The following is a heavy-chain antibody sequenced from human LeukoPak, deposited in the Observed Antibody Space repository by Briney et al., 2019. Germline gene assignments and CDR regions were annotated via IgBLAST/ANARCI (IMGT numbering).Heavy chain of an antibody. CDR2: IYTSGST. V-gene: IGHV4-61*02. J-gene: IGHJ4*02. CDR3: ARVRYSSSSPIAVFDY. CDR1: GGSISSGSYY. Sequence: PSQTLSLTCTVSGGSISSGSYYWSWLRQPAEKGLEWIGRIYTSGSTNYNPSLKSRVTISVDTSKNQFSLKLSSVTAADTAVYYCARVRYSSSSPIAVFDYWGQGTLVTVSS. D-gene: IGHD6-6*01.